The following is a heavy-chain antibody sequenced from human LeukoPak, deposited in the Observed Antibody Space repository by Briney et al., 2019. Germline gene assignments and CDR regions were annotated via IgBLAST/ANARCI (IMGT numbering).Heavy chain of an antibody. CDR3: ARSGTYSRHYYYMDV. D-gene: IGHD1-26*01. V-gene: IGHV3-11*01. J-gene: IGHJ6*03. CDR2: ISSSGSTI. CDR1: GFPLNYYY. Sequence: PGGSLRLSCAASGFPLNYYYMRWIRQAPGKGLEWVSYISSSGSTIYYADSVKGRFTISRDNAKNSLYLQMNSLRAEDTAVYYCARSGTYSRHYYYMDVWGKGTTVTVSS.